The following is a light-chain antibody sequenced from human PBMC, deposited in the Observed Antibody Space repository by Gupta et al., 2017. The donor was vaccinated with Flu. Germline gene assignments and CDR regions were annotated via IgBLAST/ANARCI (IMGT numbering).Light chain of an antibody. CDR2: EVS. CDR3: SSYTSSSTPRV. J-gene: IGLJ3*02. CDR1: SSDVGGYNY. Sequence: QSALTQPASVSGSPGPSITISCTGTSSDVGGYNYVSWYQQHPGKAPKLMIYEVSNRPSGVSNRFSGPKSGNTASLTISGLQAEDEADYYCSSYTSSSTPRVFGGGTKLTVL. V-gene: IGLV2-14*01.